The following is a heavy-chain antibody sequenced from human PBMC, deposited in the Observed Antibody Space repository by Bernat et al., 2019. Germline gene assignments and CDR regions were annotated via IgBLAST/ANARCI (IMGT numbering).Heavy chain of an antibody. CDR1: GFTFSRYT. Sequence: QVQLVESGGGVVQPGRSLRLSCAASGFTFSRYTIHWVRQAPGQGLEWVAVISYDGTNKYYADSGKGRFTISRDNSKNSLYLHMSSLRGEDTAVYYCARDQRDTDAWYLYYYYGMDVWGQGTPVTVSS. V-gene: IGHV3-30-3*01. CDR3: ARDQRDTDAWYLYYYYGMDV. D-gene: IGHD5-18*01. J-gene: IGHJ6*02. CDR2: ISYDGTNK.